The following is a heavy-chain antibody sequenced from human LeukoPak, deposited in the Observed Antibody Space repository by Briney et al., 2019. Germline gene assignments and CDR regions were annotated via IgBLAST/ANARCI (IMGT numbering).Heavy chain of an antibody. Sequence: TETLSLTCTVSGGSISSYYWSWIRQPAGEGLEWIGRIYTSGSTTYNPSLKSRVTMSVDTSKNQFSLKLSSVTAADTAVYYCARVPIVVVPAAMEEYYYYYYMDVWGKGTTVTVSS. D-gene: IGHD2-2*01. V-gene: IGHV4-4*07. CDR3: ARVPIVVVPAAMEEYYYYYYMDV. CDR2: IYTSGST. CDR1: GGSISSYY. J-gene: IGHJ6*03.